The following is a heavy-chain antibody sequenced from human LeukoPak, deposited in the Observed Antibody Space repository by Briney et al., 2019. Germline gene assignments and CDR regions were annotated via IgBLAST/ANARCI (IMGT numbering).Heavy chain of an antibody. CDR1: GYTFSTYG. V-gene: IGHV1-18*01. D-gene: IGHD5-12*01. J-gene: IGHJ4*02. CDR2: ISAYDGST. CDR3: ARTKSGYVIDDY. Sequence: ASVKVSCKASGYTFSTYGISWVRQAPGQGLEWMGWISAYDGSTRFAQKVQGRVTLTTDTSTSTAYMELKRLIFDDTAVYYCARTKSGYVIDDYWGQGTLVTVSS.